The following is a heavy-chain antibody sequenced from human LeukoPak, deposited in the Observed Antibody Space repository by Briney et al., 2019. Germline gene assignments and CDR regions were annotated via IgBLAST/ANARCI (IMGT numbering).Heavy chain of an antibody. CDR2: VSHDGSNK. CDR3: AKFRSGYGSGNYYNEAFDY. J-gene: IGHJ4*02. D-gene: IGHD3-10*01. V-gene: IGHV3-30*18. Sequence: GGSLRLSCAASGFTFSTYGMHWVRQAPGKGLEWVAVVSHDGSNKYYADSVKGRFTIFRDNSKNTLYLQMNGLRPEDTAVYYCAKFRSGYGSGNYYNEAFDYWGQGTLVTVSS. CDR1: GFTFSTYG.